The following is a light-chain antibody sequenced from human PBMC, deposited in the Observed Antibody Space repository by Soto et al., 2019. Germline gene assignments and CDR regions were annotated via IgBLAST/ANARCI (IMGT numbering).Light chain of an antibody. V-gene: IGLV2-14*01. Sequence: QSVLTQPASVSGSPGQSITISCTGTSSDVGGYNYVSWYQQHPGKAPKLMIYDVSNRPSGVSNRFSGSKSGNTASLTISGLQAEDEADYYCCSYTSSIPYVFGTGTKLTVL. J-gene: IGLJ1*01. CDR3: CSYTSSIPYV. CDR1: SSDVGGYNY. CDR2: DVS.